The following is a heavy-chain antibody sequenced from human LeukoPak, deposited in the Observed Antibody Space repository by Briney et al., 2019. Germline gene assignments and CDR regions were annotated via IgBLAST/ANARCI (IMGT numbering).Heavy chain of an antibody. CDR2: INHSGST. D-gene: IGHD1-26*01. CDR1: GGSFSGCY. CDR3: ARGLGELPLGY. Sequence: PSETLSLTCAVCGGSFSGCYWSWIRQPPGKGLEWIGEINHSGSTNYNPSLKSRVTISVDTSKNQFSLKLSSVTAADTAVYYCARGLGELPLGYWGQGTLVTVSS. V-gene: IGHV4-34*01. J-gene: IGHJ4*02.